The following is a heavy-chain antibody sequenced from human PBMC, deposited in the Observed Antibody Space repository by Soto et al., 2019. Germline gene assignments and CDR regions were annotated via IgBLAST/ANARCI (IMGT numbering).Heavy chain of an antibody. J-gene: IGHJ6*02. CDR2: IIPIFGTA. CDR3: ARGYCSSTSCYLPKTNYYYYYYGMDV. Sequence: SVKVSCKASGGTFSSYAISWVRQAPGQGLEWMGGIIPIFGTANYAQKFQGRVTITADESTSTAYMELSSLRSEDTAVYYCARGYCSSTSCYLPKTNYYYYYYGMDVWGQGTTVTVSS. D-gene: IGHD2-2*01. CDR1: GGTFSSYA. V-gene: IGHV1-69*13.